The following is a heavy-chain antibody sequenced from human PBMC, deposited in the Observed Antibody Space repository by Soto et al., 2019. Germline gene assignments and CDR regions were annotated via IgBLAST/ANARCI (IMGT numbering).Heavy chain of an antibody. V-gene: IGHV3-23*01. D-gene: IGHD3-9*01. CDR3: TTWDLLTGYYTRYYYYGMDV. CDR2: ISGSGRST. CDR1: GFTFSSFA. J-gene: IGHJ6*02. Sequence: GGSLRLSCAASGFTFSSFAMSWVRQAPGKGLEWVSAISGSGRSTYFADSVKGRFTISRDNSKNTLYLQMNSLRADDTAVYYCTTWDLLTGYYTRYYYYGMDVWGQGTTVTVSS.